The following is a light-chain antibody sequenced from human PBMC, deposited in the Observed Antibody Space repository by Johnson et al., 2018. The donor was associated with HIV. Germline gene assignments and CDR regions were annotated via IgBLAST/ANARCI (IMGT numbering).Light chain of an antibody. V-gene: IGLV1-51*01. J-gene: IGLJ1*01. CDR3: GTWDSRLSAYV. CDR2: DNN. CDR1: SSNIGNNY. Sequence: QSALTQPPSVSAAPGQKVTISCSGSSSNIGNNYVSWYQQFPGTAPKLLIYDNNKRPSGIPDRFSGSKSGTSATLGITGLQTGDEADYYCGTWDSRLSAYVFVTGTKVTVL.